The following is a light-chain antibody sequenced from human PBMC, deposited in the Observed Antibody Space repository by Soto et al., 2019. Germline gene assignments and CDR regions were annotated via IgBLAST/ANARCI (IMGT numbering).Light chain of an antibody. CDR3: HQYAYSPLT. J-gene: IGKJ4*01. V-gene: IGKV3-20*01. Sequence: ETVLTQSPGTLSVSAGERATLSCRARQSVAKNYLAWYQHKAGQAPRLLVYDASSRATGVPDRFSGSGSATHFTLTISRLEPEDFAVYYCHQYAYSPLTFGGGTKVEIK. CDR2: DAS. CDR1: QSVAKNY.